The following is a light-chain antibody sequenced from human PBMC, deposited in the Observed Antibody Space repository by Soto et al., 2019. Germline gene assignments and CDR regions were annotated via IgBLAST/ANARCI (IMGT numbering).Light chain of an antibody. CDR1: SSDVGYYNY. V-gene: IGLV2-14*01. CDR2: DVS. Sequence: QSALTQPASVSGSPGQSITISCTGTSSDVGYYNYVSWYQQYPGKAPKLMIYDVSNRPSGVSNRFSASKSGNTASLTISGLQAEDEADYYCSSYTTYNNLVFGGGTKLTVL. CDR3: SSYTTYNNLV. J-gene: IGLJ2*01.